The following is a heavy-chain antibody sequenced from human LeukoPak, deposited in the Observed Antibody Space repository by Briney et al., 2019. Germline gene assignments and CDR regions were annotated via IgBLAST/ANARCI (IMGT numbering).Heavy chain of an antibody. CDR2: ISYDGSNK. J-gene: IGHJ4*02. D-gene: IGHD1-26*01. CDR3: ARAPALEGASKAYFEY. V-gene: IGHV3-30*04. CDR1: GFTFRSYA. Sequence: GGCLRLSCAGSGFTFRSYAMHWVRQAPGKGLEWVAVISYDGSNKYCADSGRFTISRDNSKNTLYLQMNSLRAEDTAVYYCARAPALEGASKAYFEYWGQGTLVTVSP.